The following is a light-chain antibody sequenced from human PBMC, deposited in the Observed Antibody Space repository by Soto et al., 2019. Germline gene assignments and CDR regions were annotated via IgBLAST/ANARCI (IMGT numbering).Light chain of an antibody. J-gene: IGKJ1*01. V-gene: IGKV3-15*01. Sequence: EIVMTQSPATLSVSPGERATLSCRASRSVSSNLAWYRQKPGQAPRLLIYGASTRATGIPARFSGSGSGTEFTLTISSLQSEDFAVFYCQQYNNWPPWTFGQGTKVEI. CDR1: RSVSSN. CDR3: QQYNNWPPWT. CDR2: GAS.